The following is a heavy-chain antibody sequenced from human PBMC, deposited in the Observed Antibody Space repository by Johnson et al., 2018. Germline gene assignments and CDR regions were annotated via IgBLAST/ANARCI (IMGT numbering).Heavy chain of an antibody. V-gene: IGHV3-7*01. Sequence: VQLVESGGGLVQPGGSLXLSCAASGFTFSSYWMSWVRQAPGKGLEWVANIKQDGSEKYYVDSVKGRFTISRDNAKNSLYLQMNSLRAEDTAVYYCARSPSYYDFWSGEYYYYMDVWGKGTTVTVSS. CDR2: IKQDGSEK. D-gene: IGHD3-3*01. J-gene: IGHJ6*03. CDR3: ARSPSYYDFWSGEYYYYMDV. CDR1: GFTFSSYW.